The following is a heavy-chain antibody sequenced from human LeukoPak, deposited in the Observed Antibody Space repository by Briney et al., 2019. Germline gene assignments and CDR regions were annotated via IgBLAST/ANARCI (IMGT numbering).Heavy chain of an antibody. CDR1: GYSISSGHY. D-gene: IGHD3-22*01. Sequence: SETLSLTCDVSGYSISSGHYWAWIRQTPGEGLQYIGMIYSTGDAYYSPYVKSRVTMSVDTSKNQFSLQLTSVTGADTAIYYCARVLYDTRTFGYWGQGTLGTVSS. CDR3: ARVLYDTRTFGY. V-gene: IGHV4-38-2*01. J-gene: IGHJ4*02. CDR2: IYSTGDA.